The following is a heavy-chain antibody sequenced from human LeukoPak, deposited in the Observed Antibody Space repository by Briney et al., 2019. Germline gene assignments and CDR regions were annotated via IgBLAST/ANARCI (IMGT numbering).Heavy chain of an antibody. D-gene: IGHD2-15*01. J-gene: IGHJ4*02. Sequence: GGSLRLSCAGSGFTFSSDWMSWVRQAPGNGLEWVANIKHDGSDKYYVDSVKGRFTIPRDNAKNSLYLQMNSMRAEGTAVYYCARESCYSSYYWGQGTLVTVSS. CDR2: IKHDGSDK. CDR3: ARESCYSSYY. V-gene: IGHV3-7*01. CDR1: GFTFSSDW.